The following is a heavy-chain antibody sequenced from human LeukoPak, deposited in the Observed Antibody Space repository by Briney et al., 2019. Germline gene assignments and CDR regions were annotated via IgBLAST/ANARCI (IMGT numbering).Heavy chain of an antibody. CDR2: INAGNGDT. D-gene: IGHD3-22*01. Sequence: ASVKVSCKAPGYTFSSYAIQWVRQAPGQRLEWMGWINAGNGDTKYSQRFQGRVTITRDSSASTAYMELSSLRSEDSAVYYCARDPRSGFHDYWGQGTLVTVSS. CDR3: ARDPRSGFHDY. V-gene: IGHV1-3*01. J-gene: IGHJ4*02. CDR1: GYTFSSYA.